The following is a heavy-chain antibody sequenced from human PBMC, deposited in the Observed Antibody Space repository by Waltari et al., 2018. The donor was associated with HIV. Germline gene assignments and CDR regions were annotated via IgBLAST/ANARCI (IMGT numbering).Heavy chain of an antibody. CDR1: GFTFSSYW. D-gene: IGHD3-22*01. J-gene: IGHJ3*02. CDR3: ARDPAMIAGFDI. Sequence: EVQLVESGGGLVQPGGSLRLSCAASGFTFSSYWMHWVRQAPGKWLVWGSRINRDGSSTSYADSVKGRFTISRDNAKNTLYLQMNSLRAEDTAVYYCARDPAMIAGFDIWGQGTMVTVSS. V-gene: IGHV3-74*01. CDR2: INRDGSST.